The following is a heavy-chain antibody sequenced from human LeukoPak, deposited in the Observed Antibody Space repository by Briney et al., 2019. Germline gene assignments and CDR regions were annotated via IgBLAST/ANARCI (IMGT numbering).Heavy chain of an antibody. Sequence: PGGSLRLSCAASGFTFSSYEMNWVRQAPGKGLEWVSYISSSGSTIYYADSVKGRFTISRDNSKNTLYLQMNSLRVEDTAVYYCAKDHALTYYYGSGTYRRDHYFDFWGQGTLVTVSS. CDR1: GFTFSSYE. CDR3: AKDHALTYYYGSGTYRRDHYFDF. V-gene: IGHV3-48*03. D-gene: IGHD3-10*01. J-gene: IGHJ4*02. CDR2: ISSSGSTI.